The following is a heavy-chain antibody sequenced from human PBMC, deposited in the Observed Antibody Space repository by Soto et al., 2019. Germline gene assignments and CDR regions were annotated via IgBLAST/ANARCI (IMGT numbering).Heavy chain of an antibody. CDR2: INHSGST. CDR3: ARAGSGYDPYYFDD. CDR1: GGSFSGYY. J-gene: IGHJ4*02. D-gene: IGHD5-12*01. V-gene: IGHV4-34*01. Sequence: PSETLSLTCAVYGGSFSGYYWSWIRQPPGKGLEWIGEINHSGSTNYNPSLKSRVTISVDTSKNQFSLTLSSVTAADTAVYYCARAGSGYDPYYFDDWGQGTLVTVS.